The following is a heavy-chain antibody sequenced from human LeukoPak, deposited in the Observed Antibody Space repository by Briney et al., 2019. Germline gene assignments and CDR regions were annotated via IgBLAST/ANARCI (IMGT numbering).Heavy chain of an antibody. Sequence: QPGGSLRLSCAASGFTFSSYGMHWVRQAPGKGLEWVAVISYDGSNKYYADSVKGRFTISRDNSKNTVYLQMNSLRAEDTAVYYCAKESRGRAFDIWGQGTMVTVSS. CDR3: AKESRGRAFDI. D-gene: IGHD3-16*01. CDR2: ISYDGSNK. CDR1: GFTFSSYG. V-gene: IGHV3-30*18. J-gene: IGHJ3*02.